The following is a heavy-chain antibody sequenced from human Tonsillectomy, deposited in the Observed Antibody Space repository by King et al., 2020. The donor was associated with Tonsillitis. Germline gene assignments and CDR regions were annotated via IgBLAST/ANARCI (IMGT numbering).Heavy chain of an antibody. D-gene: IGHD3-3*01. V-gene: IGHV3-23*04. CDR3: AKDRDFWSPHGMDV. Sequence: VQLVESGGGLIQPGGSLRLSCAASGFTFSSYAMSWVRQAPGKGLEWVSGISGSGNSTYYADSVKGRFAISRDNSKNTLYLQMNSLRAEDTAVYPCAKDRDFWSPHGMDVWGQGTTVTVSS. J-gene: IGHJ6*02. CDR1: GFTFSSYA. CDR2: ISGSGNST.